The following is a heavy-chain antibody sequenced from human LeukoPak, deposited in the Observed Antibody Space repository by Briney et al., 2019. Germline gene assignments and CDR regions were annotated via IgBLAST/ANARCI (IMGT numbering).Heavy chain of an antibody. J-gene: IGHJ4*02. V-gene: IGHV3-74*01. CDR3: AKDALLRSSSWYFDY. Sequence: NTDGSITNYADSVKGRFTISRDNAKNTLYLQMNSLRDEDTAVYYCAKDALLRSSSWYFDYWGQGTLVTLSS. D-gene: IGHD6-13*01. CDR2: NTDGSIT.